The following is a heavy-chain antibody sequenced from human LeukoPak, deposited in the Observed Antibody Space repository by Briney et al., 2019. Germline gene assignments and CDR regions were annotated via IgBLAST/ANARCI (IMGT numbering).Heavy chain of an antibody. CDR2: VSDSGRS. J-gene: IGHJ2*01. CDR3: ARCEGVVGAPFDL. CDR1: GGSPNNYF. V-gene: IGHV4-34*01. D-gene: IGHD3-10*01. Sequence: SEPLSLTCAVSGGSPNNYFWNWIRQAPGKGLEWIGEVSDSGRSNYNPSLESRLTISVDTSKDQFSLNLYSVTAADTAVYYCARCEGVVGAPFDLWGRGTLVTVSS.